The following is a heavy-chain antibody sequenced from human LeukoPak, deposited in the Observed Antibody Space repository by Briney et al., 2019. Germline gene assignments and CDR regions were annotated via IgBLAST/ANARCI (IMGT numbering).Heavy chain of an antibody. CDR2: ITSDASRT. J-gene: IGHJ3*01. CDR3: AMFRVVGVYDDFDF. V-gene: IGHV3-74*01. D-gene: IGHD1-26*01. Sequence: GGSLRLSCAASGFTFSNYWMHWVRRAPGKGLVWVSRITSDASRTIYADSVEGRFTISRDNAKNTLYLRMNSLRAEDTAVYYCAMFRVVGVYDDFDFWGQGTMGPVSS. CDR1: GFTFSNYW.